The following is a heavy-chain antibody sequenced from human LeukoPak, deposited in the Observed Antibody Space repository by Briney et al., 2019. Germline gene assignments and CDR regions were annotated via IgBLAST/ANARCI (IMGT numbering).Heavy chain of an antibody. Sequence: SETLSLTCTVSGGSISSGDYYWSWIRQPPGKGLEWIGYIYYSGSTNYNPSLKSRVTISVDTSKSQFSLKLSSVTAADTAVYYCARGLSLIAAAGNWFDPWGQGTLVTVSS. CDR2: IYYSGST. D-gene: IGHD6-13*01. J-gene: IGHJ5*02. CDR1: GGSISSGDYY. CDR3: ARGLSLIAAAGNWFDP. V-gene: IGHV4-61*08.